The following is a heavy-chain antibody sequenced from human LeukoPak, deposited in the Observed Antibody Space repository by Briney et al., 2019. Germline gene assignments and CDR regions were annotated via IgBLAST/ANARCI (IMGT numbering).Heavy chain of an antibody. J-gene: IGHJ5*02. CDR3: ARDGGGSPFRFDP. Sequence: SVKVSCKASGGTFSSYAISWVRQAPGQGLEWMGGIIPIFGTANYAQKFQGRVTITADESTSTAYMELSSLRSEDTAVYYCARDGGGSPFRFDPWGQGTLVTVSS. V-gene: IGHV1-69*13. CDR1: GGTFSSYA. CDR2: IIPIFGTA. D-gene: IGHD2-15*01.